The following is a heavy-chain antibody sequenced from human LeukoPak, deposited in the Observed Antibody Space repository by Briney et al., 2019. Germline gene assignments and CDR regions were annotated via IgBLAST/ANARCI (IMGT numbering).Heavy chain of an antibody. V-gene: IGHV3-48*04. CDR1: GFTFSSYG. J-gene: IGHJ6*04. CDR2: ISGSGSTI. D-gene: IGHD3-10*02. CDR3: AELGITMIGGV. Sequence: GGSLRLSCAASGFTFSSYGMSWVRQAPGRGLEWVSAISGSGSTIYYADSVKGRFTISRDNAKNSLYLQMNSLRAEDTAVYYCAELGITMIGGVWGKGTTVTISS.